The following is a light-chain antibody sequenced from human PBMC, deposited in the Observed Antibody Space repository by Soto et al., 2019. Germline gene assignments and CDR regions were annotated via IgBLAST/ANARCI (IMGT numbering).Light chain of an antibody. V-gene: IGKV3-20*01. CDR1: QSVSSNY. J-gene: IGKJ2*01. Sequence: EIVLTQSPGTLSLSPGERATLSCRASQSVSSNYLAWYQQKPGQAPRLLIYAASSSTTDIPDRFSGSGSGTGFTLTIIRLEPEDSAVDSCQQYGTSPLTFGKGTKLDIK. CDR2: AAS. CDR3: QQYGTSPLT.